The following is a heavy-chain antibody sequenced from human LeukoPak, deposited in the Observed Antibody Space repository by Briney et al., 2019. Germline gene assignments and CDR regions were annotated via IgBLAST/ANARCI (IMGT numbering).Heavy chain of an antibody. Sequence: GGSLRLSCAASGFTFDDYAMHWVRQAPGKGLEWVSGISWNSGSIGYADSVKGRFTISRDNAKNSLYLQMNSLRAEDTALYYCAKSRRRDGYCSGGSCLRRPIEPWGQGTLVTVSS. V-gene: IGHV3-9*01. J-gene: IGHJ5*02. CDR1: GFTFDDYA. CDR2: ISWNSGSI. CDR3: AKSRRRDGYCSGGSCLRRPIEP. D-gene: IGHD2-15*01.